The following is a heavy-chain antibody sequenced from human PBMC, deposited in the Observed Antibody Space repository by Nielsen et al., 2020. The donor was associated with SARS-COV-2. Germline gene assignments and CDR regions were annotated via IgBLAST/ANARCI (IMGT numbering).Heavy chain of an antibody. D-gene: IGHD6-19*01. CDR2: K. J-gene: IGHJ6*02. V-gene: IGHV3-33*01. CDR3: ARGYSSGWYYYYGMDV. Sequence: KYYADSVRGRFTISRDNSKNTLYLQMNSLRAEDTAVYYCARGYSSGWYYYYGMDVWGQGTTVTVSS.